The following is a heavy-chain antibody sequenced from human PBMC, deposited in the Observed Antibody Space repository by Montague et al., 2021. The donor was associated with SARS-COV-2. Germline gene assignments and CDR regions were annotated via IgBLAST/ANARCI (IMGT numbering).Heavy chain of an antibody. Sequence: SETLSLTCAVHGGSFRTYSWNWTRQPPGKGLEWIGEIHHGGSTNYNPSLKSRVTISADTSKNQFSLKLTSVAAADTAVYYCARLGDGVVPSPILGVGPYYSYYYMDVWGKGTTVTVSS. CDR1: GGSFRTYS. D-gene: IGHD3-10*01. CDR2: IHHGGST. J-gene: IGHJ6*03. CDR3: ARLGDGVVPSPILGVGPYYSYYYMDV. V-gene: IGHV4-34*01.